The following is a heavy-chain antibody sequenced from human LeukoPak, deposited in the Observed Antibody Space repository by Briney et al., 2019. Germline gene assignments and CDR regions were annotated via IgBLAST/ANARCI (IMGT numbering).Heavy chain of an antibody. Sequence: PSETLSLTCAVYGGSFSGYYWSWIRQPPGKGLEWIGEINHSGSTNYNPSLKSRVTISVETSKNQFSLKLSSVTAADTAVYYCARAPGAPTVTTESDPWGQGTLVTVSS. CDR3: ARAPGAPTVTTESDP. CDR1: GGSFSGYY. CDR2: INHSGST. D-gene: IGHD4-17*01. J-gene: IGHJ5*02. V-gene: IGHV4-34*01.